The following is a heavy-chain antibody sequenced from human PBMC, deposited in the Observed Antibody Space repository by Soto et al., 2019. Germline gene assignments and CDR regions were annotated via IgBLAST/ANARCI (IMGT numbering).Heavy chain of an antibody. Sequence: PGGSMRLSSAASEFNFSSYAMSWVRQAPGKGLEWVSAISGSGGSTYYADSVKGRFTISRDNSKDTLYLQMNSLRAEDTAVYYCARGESGLELLFYFDYWGQGTLVTVSS. D-gene: IGHD1-7*01. CDR3: ARGESGLELLFYFDY. J-gene: IGHJ4*02. V-gene: IGHV3-23*01. CDR1: EFNFSSYA. CDR2: ISGSGGST.